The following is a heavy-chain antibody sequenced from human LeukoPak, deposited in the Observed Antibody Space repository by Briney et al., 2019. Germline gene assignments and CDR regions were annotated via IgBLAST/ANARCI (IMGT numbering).Heavy chain of an antibody. J-gene: IGHJ4*02. Sequence: GGSLRLSCAASGFTFSSYAMSWVRQAPGKGLEWVSAISGSGGSTYYADSVKGRFTISRDNSKNTLYLQINSLRAEDTAVYYCAKGGRFQGYSSGQETRVFDYWGQGTLVTVSS. CDR3: AKGGRFQGYSSGQETRVFDY. CDR2: ISGSGGST. V-gene: IGHV3-23*01. D-gene: IGHD6-19*01. CDR1: GFTFSSYA.